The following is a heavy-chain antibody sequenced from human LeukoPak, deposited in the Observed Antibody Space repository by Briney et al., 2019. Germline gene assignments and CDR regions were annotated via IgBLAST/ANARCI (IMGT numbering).Heavy chain of an antibody. V-gene: IGHV3-23*01. D-gene: IGHD1-26*01. CDR2: ISGSGGST. Sequence: GGSLRLSCAASGFTFSSYAMSWVRQAPGKGLEWVSAISGSGGSTYYADSVKGRFTISGDNSRNTLFLHMNTLRAEDTAIYYCAKDRTVGASYWYFDLWGRGTLVTVSS. J-gene: IGHJ2*01. CDR1: GFTFSSYA. CDR3: AKDRTVGASYWYFDL.